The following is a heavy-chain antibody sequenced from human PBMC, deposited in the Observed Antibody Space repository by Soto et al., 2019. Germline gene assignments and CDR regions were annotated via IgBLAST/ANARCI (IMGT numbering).Heavy chain of an antibody. CDR2: IIPNLDIT. CDR1: GDTFSNYS. J-gene: IGHJ4*02. CDR3: AAELLDLTSDH. D-gene: IGHD2-21*02. Sequence: QVQLVQSGAEVKKPGSSVKVSCKTSGDTFSNYSFNWVRQAPGQGLEWMGRIIPNLDITDYSQKFRGRVTITADKSTSTVYMDLSGLKSEDTAVYFCAAELLDLTSDHWGQGALVTVSS. V-gene: IGHV1-69*02.